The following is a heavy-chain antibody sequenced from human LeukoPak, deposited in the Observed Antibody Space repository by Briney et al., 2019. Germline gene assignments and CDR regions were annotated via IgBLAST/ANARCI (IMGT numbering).Heavy chain of an antibody. V-gene: IGHV3-30*04. D-gene: IGHD6-13*01. CDR3: ARGTSYSSSWYGNY. CDR2: ISYDGSNK. Sequence: GGSLRLSCAASGFTFSSYAMHWVRQAPGKGLEWVAGISYDGSNKYYADSVKGRFTISRDDSKNTLYLQMNSLRAEDTAVYYCARGTSYSSSWYGNYWGQGTLVTVSS. J-gene: IGHJ4*02. CDR1: GFTFSSYA.